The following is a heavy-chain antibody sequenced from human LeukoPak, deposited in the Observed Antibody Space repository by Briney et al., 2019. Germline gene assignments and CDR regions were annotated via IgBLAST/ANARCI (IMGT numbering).Heavy chain of an antibody. J-gene: IGHJ4*02. D-gene: IGHD6-13*01. CDR3: ARSKQQPHYFDY. CDR1: GGSFSGYY. CDR2: IYYSGST. V-gene: IGHV4-31*11. Sequence: SETLSLTCAVYGGSFSGYYWSWIRQHPGKGLEWIGYIYYSGSTYYNPSLKSRVTISVDTSKNQFSLKLSSVTAADTAVYYCARSKQQPHYFDYWGQGTLVTVSS.